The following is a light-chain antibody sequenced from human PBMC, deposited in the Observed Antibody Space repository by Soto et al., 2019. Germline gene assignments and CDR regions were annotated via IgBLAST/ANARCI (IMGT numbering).Light chain of an antibody. CDR1: QSVSSY. V-gene: IGKV3-11*01. CDR3: QQRSNWPIT. CDR2: GVS. J-gene: IGKJ5*01. Sequence: EIVLTQSPATLSLSPGERATLSCRASQSVSSYLAWYQQKPGQAPRLLIYGVSSRATGIPDRFSGSGSGTDFTLTISSLEPEDFAVYYCQQRSNWPITFGQGTRLEL.